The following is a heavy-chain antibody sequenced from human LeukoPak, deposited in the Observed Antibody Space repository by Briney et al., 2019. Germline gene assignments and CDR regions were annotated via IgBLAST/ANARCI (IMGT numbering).Heavy chain of an antibody. V-gene: IGHV2-5*01. CDR2: IYWNDDK. D-gene: IGHD3-22*01. CDR1: GFSLSTSGVG. CDR3: AHQYYYDSSFYY. Sequence: SGPTLVNPTQTLTLTCTFSGFSLSTSGVGVGWIRQPPGKALEWLALIYWNDDKRYSPSLKSRLTITKDTSKNQVVLTMTNMDPVDTATYYRAHQYYYDSSFYYWGQGTLVTVSS. J-gene: IGHJ4*02.